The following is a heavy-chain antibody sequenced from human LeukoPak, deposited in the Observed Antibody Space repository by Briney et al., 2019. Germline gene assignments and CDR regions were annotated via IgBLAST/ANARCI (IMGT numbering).Heavy chain of an antibody. CDR1: GDSISSYY. D-gene: IGHD6-13*01. Sequence: PSETLSLTCTVSGDSISSYYWSWIRQPPGKGLEWIGYIYTSGGTNYIPSLKGRVTISIDTSKNQFSLKLSSVTAADTAVYYCARKMGVPAAGRNNWFDPWGQGTLVTVSS. CDR2: IYTSGGT. CDR3: ARKMGVPAAGRNNWFDP. J-gene: IGHJ5*02. V-gene: IGHV4-4*09.